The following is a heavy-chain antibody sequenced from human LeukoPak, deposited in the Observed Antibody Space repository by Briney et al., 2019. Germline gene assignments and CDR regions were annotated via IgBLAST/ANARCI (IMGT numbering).Heavy chain of an antibody. V-gene: IGHV1-46*01. CDR3: ARYNSVGDTAWWFDP. J-gene: IGHJ5*02. CDR2: INPGGSWT. CDR1: GYTFTRHY. Sequence: ASVKVSCKASGYTFTRHYMHWVRQAPGQGLEWMGVINPGGSWTSNGQKFQARVTMTRDMSTSTDYMELSSLRSDDTAVDYCARYNSVGDTAWWFDPWGQGTLVTVSS. D-gene: IGHD1-26*01.